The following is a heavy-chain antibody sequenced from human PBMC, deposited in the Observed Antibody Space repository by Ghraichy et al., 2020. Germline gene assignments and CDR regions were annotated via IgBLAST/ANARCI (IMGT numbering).Heavy chain of an antibody. CDR2: ISSSNYI. CDR3: ANMYSGSYRY. Sequence: GGPLRLSCVASGFTFSSSSMKWVRQAPGKGLEWVSYISSSNYIDYADSVKGRFTISRDNAKNSLYLQMNSLRVEDTAVYYCANMYSGSYRYWGQGILVTVSS. D-gene: IGHD1-26*01. J-gene: IGHJ4*02. CDR1: GFTFSSSS. V-gene: IGHV3-21*04.